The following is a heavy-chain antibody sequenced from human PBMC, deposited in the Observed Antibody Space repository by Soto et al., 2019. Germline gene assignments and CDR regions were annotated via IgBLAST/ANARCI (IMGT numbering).Heavy chain of an antibody. D-gene: IGHD1-26*01. J-gene: IGHJ5*02. CDR3: TRDQGGSYDSWFDP. CDR2: ISSGSAYI. CDR1: XXXXX. V-gene: IGHV3-21*06. Sequence: EVQLVESGGGLVKPGGSLRXXXSXXXXXXXLNXVRQAPGKGLEWVSSISSGSAYIKYADSVKGRFTISRDNANNFLYLQMSSLRVDDTALYYCTRDQGGSYDSWFDPWGQGTLVTVSS.